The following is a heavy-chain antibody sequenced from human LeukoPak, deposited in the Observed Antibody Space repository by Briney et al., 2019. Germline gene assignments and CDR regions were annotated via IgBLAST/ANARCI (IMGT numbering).Heavy chain of an antibody. J-gene: IGHJ5*02. CDR3: AIPYCSGGSCYSAFDP. CDR1: GGSFSGYY. CDR2: INLSGST. V-gene: IGHV4-34*01. Sequence: SETLSLTCAVYGGSFSGYYWSWIRQPPGKGLEWIGEINLSGSTNYNPSLKSRVTISVDTSKNQFSLKLSSVTAADTAVYHCAIPYCSGGSCYSAFDPWGQGTLVTVSS. D-gene: IGHD2-15*01.